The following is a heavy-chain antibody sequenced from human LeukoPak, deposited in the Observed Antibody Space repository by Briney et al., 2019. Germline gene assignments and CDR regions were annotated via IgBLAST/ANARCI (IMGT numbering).Heavy chain of an antibody. CDR2: ISNTI. V-gene: IGHV3-48*04. CDR3: ARLGYSSSWPLDY. CDR1: GFTFSSYS. Sequence: GGSLRLSCAASGFTFSSYSLSWVRQAPGKGLEWVSYISNTIYYADSVKGRFTISRDNAKNSLYLQMNSLRAEDTAVYYCARLGYSSSWPLDYWGQGTLVTVSS. D-gene: IGHD6-13*01. J-gene: IGHJ4*02.